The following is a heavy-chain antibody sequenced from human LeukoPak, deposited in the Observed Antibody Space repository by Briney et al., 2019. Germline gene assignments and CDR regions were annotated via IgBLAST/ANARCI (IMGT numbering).Heavy chain of an antibody. CDR1: GFTFSNYA. CDR3: AKDRLRDIVGATTHWFDP. Sequence: GGSLRLSCAASGFTFSNYAMSWLRQAPGKGLEWVSAFSASGSGTYYADSVKGRFTISRDNPKNTLYLQMNSLRAEDTAMYYCAKDRLRDIVGATTHWFDPWGQGTLVTVSS. CDR2: FSASGSGT. V-gene: IGHV3-23*01. D-gene: IGHD1-26*01. J-gene: IGHJ5*02.